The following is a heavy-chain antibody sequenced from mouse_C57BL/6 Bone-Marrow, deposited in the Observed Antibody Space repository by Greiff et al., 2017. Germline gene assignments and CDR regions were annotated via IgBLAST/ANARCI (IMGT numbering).Heavy chain of an antibody. CDR1: GFTFSSYA. J-gene: IGHJ3*01. CDR3: ARGNGYYFACFAF. D-gene: IGHD2-3*01. V-gene: IGHV5-4*01. Sequence: EVQRVESGGGLVKPGGSLKLSCAASGFTFSSYAMSWVRQTPEKRLEWVATISDGGSYTYYPDNVKGRITISRDNAKNNLYLQMSHLKSEDTAMYYCARGNGYYFACFAFWSQGTLVTVSA. CDR2: ISDGGSYT.